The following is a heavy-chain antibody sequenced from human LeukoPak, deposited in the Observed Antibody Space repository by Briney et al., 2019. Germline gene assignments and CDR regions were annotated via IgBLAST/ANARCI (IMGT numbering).Heavy chain of an antibody. D-gene: IGHD3-3*01. CDR2: ISAYNGNT. V-gene: IGHV1-18*01. J-gene: IGHJ6*02. CDR1: GYTFTSNG. CDR3: ARGSGYYLTYGMDV. Sequence: ASVKVSCKASGYTFTSNGISWVRQAPGQGLEWMGWISAYNGNTNYAQKLQGRVTMTTDTSTSTAYMELRSLRSDDTAVYYCARGSGYYLTYGMDVWGQGTTVTVSS.